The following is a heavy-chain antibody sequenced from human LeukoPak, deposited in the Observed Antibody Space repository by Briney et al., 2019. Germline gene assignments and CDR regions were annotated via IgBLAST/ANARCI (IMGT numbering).Heavy chain of an antibody. D-gene: IGHD2-15*01. J-gene: IGHJ6*03. CDR1: GGTFSSYY. V-gene: IGHV4-59*01. CDR3: ARSRDVVVAYYYMDV. CDR2: IYYSGST. Sequence: SETLSLTCTVSGGTFSSYYWSWIRQPPGKGLEWIGNIYYSGSTNYNPSLKSRVTISVDTSKNQFSLKLTSVTAADTAVYYCARSRDVVVAYYYMDVWGKGTTVTVSS.